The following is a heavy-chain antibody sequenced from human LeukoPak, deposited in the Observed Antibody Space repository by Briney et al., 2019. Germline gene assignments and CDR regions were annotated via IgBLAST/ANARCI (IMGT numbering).Heavy chain of an antibody. CDR3: ATNTWPDEAFDI. CDR1: GYTFTSYY. V-gene: IGHV1-46*01. J-gene: IGHJ3*02. Sequence: ASVKVSCKASGYTFTSYYMHWVRQAPGQGLEWMGIIIPSGGSTSYAQKFQGRVTMTRDMSTSTVYMELSSLRSEDTAVYYCATNTWPDEAFDIWGQGTMVTVSS. D-gene: IGHD5-12*01. CDR2: IIPSGGST.